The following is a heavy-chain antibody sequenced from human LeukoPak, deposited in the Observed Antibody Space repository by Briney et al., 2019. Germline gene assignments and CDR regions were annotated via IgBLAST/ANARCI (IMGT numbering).Heavy chain of an antibody. CDR2: IWYDGSNK. CDR1: GFTFGSYG. D-gene: IGHD6-19*01. CDR3: ARAAENSGWFDFDY. J-gene: IGHJ4*02. Sequence: TGGSLRLSCAASGFTFGSYGMHWVRQAPGKGLEWVAGIWYDGSNKYYADSVKGRFTISRDNSKNTLYLQMNSLRAEDTAVYYCARAAENSGWFDFDYWGQGTLVTVSS. V-gene: IGHV3-33*01.